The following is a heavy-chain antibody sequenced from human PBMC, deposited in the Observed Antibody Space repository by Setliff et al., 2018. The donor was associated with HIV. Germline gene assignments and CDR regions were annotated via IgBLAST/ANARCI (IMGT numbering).Heavy chain of an antibody. Sequence: SVKVSCKASGGSFSSYSISWVRQAPGQGLEWMGRIIPIFGSANYAKNFQGRVTINADKTTSTAYMELRSLRFEDMGVYYCARDPFGELAGLTLGWYFDLWGRGTLVTVS. D-gene: IGHD3-10*01. CDR1: GGSFSSYS. CDR3: ARDPFGELAGLTLGWYFDL. CDR2: IIPIFGSA. V-gene: IGHV1-69*06. J-gene: IGHJ2*01.